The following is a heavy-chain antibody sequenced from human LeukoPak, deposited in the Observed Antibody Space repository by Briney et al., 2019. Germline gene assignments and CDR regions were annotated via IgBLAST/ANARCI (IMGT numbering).Heavy chain of an antibody. CDR2: IYSGGDT. Sequence: GGSLRLSCAVSGFTVNNNYMSWVRQAPGKGLEWVSHIYSGGDTYHADSVKGRFTISRDHSKNTVYLQMNNLRVEDTAVYYCARDTGLWWGQGTLVTVSS. D-gene: IGHD2-21*01. CDR1: GFTVNNNY. J-gene: IGHJ4*02. V-gene: IGHV3-53*01. CDR3: ARDTGLW.